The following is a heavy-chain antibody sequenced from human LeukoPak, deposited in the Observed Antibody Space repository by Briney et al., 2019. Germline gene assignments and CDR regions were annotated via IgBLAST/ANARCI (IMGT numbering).Heavy chain of an antibody. V-gene: IGHV3-23*01. CDR1: GFTFSTYG. D-gene: IGHD6-25*01. Sequence: PGGSLRLSCAASGFTFSTYGMGWVRQTPGRGLGWVSATSGSGTTTYYEDSVKGRFTISRDNSQNTLYLQMNSLRAEDTAVYYCAKGSDSSAWTLFDYWGQGTLVTVSS. CDR2: TSGSGTTT. J-gene: IGHJ4*02. CDR3: AKGSDSSAWTLFDY.